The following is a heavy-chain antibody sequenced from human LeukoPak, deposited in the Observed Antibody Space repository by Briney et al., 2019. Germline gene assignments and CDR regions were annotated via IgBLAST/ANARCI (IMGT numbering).Heavy chain of an antibody. CDR3: ARQKEVETTSFAWYFDL. CDR2: IYPGDSDT. D-gene: IGHD1-14*01. Sequence: GESLKISCKGSGYSFTSYWIGWVRQMPGKGLEWMGIIYPGDSDTRYSPSFQGQVTISADKSISTAYLQWSSLKASDTAMYYCARQKEVETTSFAWYFDLWGRGTLVTVSS. CDR1: GYSFTSYW. J-gene: IGHJ2*01. V-gene: IGHV5-51*01.